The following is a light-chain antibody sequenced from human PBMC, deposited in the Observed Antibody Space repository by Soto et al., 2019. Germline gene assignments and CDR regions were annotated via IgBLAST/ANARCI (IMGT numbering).Light chain of an antibody. CDR1: QSVSSSY. J-gene: IGKJ5*01. CDR3: HQYGISPPVT. V-gene: IGKV3-20*01. Sequence: EIVLTQSPGTLSLSPGERATLSCRASQSVSSSYLAWYQQKPGQAPRLLIYGASSRAAGIPDRFSGSGSGAGFTLTICRMEPEDFAGYYCHQYGISPPVTFGQGTRLEIK. CDR2: GAS.